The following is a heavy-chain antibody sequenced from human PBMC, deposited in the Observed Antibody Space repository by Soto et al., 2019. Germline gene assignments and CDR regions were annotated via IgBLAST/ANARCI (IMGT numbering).Heavy chain of an antibody. CDR1: GFTFSSYA. CDR3: ARRERGWYFDL. J-gene: IGHJ2*01. CDR2: ISGSGDST. V-gene: IGHV3-23*01. Sequence: EVQLLESGGGLVQPGGSLRLSCVASGFTFSSYAMNWVRQAPGKGLEWVSVISGSGDSTYYADSVKGRFTISRDNSKNTLYLQMNSLRAEDRAVYYCARRERGWYFDLWGRGTLVTVSS.